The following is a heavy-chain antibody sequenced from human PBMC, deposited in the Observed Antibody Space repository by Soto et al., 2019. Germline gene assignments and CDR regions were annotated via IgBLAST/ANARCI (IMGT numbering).Heavy chain of an antibody. D-gene: IGHD6-19*01. J-gene: IGHJ4*02. CDR1: GYTFISYG. V-gene: IGHV1-18*01. CDR3: GRGLGGGWYYFDD. Sequence: GASGKVSCKASGYTFISYGIGWGRQAPGQGLEWMGWITVNSGNTNYPQKFQGRVTMTTDTSTSTAYMELRSLTSDDTAVYYCGRGLGGGWYYFDDRAPRTPVTVSS. CDR2: ITVNSGNT.